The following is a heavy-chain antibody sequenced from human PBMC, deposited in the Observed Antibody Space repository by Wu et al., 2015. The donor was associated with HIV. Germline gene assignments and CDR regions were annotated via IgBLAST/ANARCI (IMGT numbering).Heavy chain of an antibody. D-gene: IGHD3-3*01. Sequence: QVQLVQSGAEVKKPGASVKVSCKASGYTFTSYDINWVRQATGQGLEWMGWMNPNSANTGYAQKFQGRVTMTRNTSTSTAYMELSSLRSEDTAVYYCAVLIQRGTSITAIFRPPGAQGTLRSPSP. V-gene: IGHV1-8*01. J-gene: IGHJ4*02. CDR1: GYTFTSYD. CDR3: AVLIQRGTSITAIFRPP. CDR2: MNPNSANT.